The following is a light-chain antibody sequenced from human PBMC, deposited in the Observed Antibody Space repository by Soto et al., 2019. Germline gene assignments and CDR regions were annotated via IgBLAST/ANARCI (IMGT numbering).Light chain of an antibody. Sequence: EIVLTQSPGTLSLSPGERATLSCRSSQSVSSSYLAWYQQKPGQAPRLLIYGASSRATGIPDRFSGSGSGTEFTLTFSSLQSEDFAVYYCQHYYNRPLTFGGGTKVDIK. CDR2: GAS. V-gene: IGKV3-20*01. CDR3: QHYYNRPLT. CDR1: QSVSSSY. J-gene: IGKJ4*01.